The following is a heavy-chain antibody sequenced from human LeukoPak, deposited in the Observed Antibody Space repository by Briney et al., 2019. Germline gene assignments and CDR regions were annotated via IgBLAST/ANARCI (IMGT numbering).Heavy chain of an antibody. J-gene: IGHJ4*02. CDR2: ISSSGSTI. Sequence: GGSLRLSCAASGFTFSSYEMNWVRQAPGKGLEWVSYISSSGSTIYYADSVKGRFTISRDNAKNSLYLQMNSLRAKDTAVYYCARDRAAAGTFDYWGQGTLVTVSS. V-gene: IGHV3-48*03. D-gene: IGHD6-13*01. CDR1: GFTFSSYE. CDR3: ARDRAAAGTFDY.